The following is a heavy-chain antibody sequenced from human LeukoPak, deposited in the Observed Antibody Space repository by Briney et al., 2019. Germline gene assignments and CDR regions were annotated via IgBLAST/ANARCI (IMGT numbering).Heavy chain of an antibody. CDR1: GFTFSDYY. CDR3: ARTMVRGVITSARVNWFDP. Sequence: PGGSLRLSCAASGFTFSDYYMSWIRQPPGKGLEWIGEINHSGSTNYNPSLKSRVTISVDTSKNQFSLKLSSVTAADTAVYYCARTMVRGVITSARVNWFDPWGQGTLVTVSS. CDR2: INHSGST. J-gene: IGHJ5*02. D-gene: IGHD3-10*01. V-gene: IGHV4-34*01.